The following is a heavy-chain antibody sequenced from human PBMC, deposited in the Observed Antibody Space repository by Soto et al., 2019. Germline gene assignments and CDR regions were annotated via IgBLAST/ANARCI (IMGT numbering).Heavy chain of an antibody. CDR3: ARQKGY. CDR1: GYTFTDAW. V-gene: IGHV5-51*01. Sequence: XESLKLSCKSSGYTFTDAWIGWVLQMPGKGLEWMGIVYPGDSQTRYNPSFQGQITISADKSITTAYLQWTSLKASDSAMYYCARQKGYWGQGTLVTVSS. J-gene: IGHJ4*02. CDR2: VYPGDSQT.